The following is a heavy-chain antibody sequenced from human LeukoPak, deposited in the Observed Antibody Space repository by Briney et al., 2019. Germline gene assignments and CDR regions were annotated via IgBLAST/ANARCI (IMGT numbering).Heavy chain of an antibody. J-gene: IGHJ6*03. Sequence: PETLSLTRTVSGGSISSYYWSWIRQPPGKGLEWIGYIYYSGSTNYNPSLKSRVTISVDTSKHQFSLKLSSVTAADTAVYYCARSVEGYCRGGSCYYYSYYMDVWGKGTTVTVSS. D-gene: IGHD2-15*01. CDR1: GGSISSYY. CDR3: ARSVEGYCRGGSCYYYSYYMDV. V-gene: IGHV4-59*01. CDR2: IYYSGST.